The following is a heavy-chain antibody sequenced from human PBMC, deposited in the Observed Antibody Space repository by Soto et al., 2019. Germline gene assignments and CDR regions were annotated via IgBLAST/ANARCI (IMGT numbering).Heavy chain of an antibody. CDR1: GDSIRSDKW. CDR3: ARGETQQQRDY. J-gene: IGHJ4*02. Sequence: QVQLQESGPGLVKPSGTLSLICTVSGDSIRSDKWWSWVRQPPGKGLEWIGEIYHSGTTKYNPSLKXRXTXSIXKSKNQFSLNVISVTDADTAVYYCARGETQQQRDYWGQGTLVTVSS. V-gene: IGHV4-4*02. D-gene: IGHD6-13*01. CDR2: IYHSGTT.